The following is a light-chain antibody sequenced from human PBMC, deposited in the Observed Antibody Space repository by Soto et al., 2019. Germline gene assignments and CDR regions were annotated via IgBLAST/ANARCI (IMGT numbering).Light chain of an antibody. Sequence: QSVLTQPPSASGTPGQSVTISCSGRISNIGSNYVHWYQQLPGTAPQLLIYKNDQRPSGVPDRISGSKSGTSASLAISGLRSEDDADYCGSTGDDGMSGELFGGGTKVTVL. J-gene: IGLJ2*01. V-gene: IGLV1-47*01. CDR2: KND. CDR3: STGDDGMSGEL. CDR1: ISNIGSNY.